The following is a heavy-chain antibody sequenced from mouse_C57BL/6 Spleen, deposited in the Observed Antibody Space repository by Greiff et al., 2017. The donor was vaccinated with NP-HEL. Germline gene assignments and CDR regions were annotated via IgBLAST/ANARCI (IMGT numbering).Heavy chain of an antibody. V-gene: IGHV1-82*01. J-gene: IGHJ1*03. CDR2: IYPGDGDT. CDR1: GYAFSSSW. D-gene: IGHD2-4*01. CDR3: ARDDYAGAAWYFDV. Sequence: QVQLQQSGPELVKPGASVKISCKASGYAFSSSWMNWVKQRPGKGLEWIGRIYPGDGDTNYNGKFKGKATLTADKSSSTAYMQLSSLTSEDSSVSFCARDDYAGAAWYFDVWGTGTTVTVSS.